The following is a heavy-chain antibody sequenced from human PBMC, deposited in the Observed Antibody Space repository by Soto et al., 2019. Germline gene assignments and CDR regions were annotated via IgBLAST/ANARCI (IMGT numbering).Heavy chain of an antibody. CDR1: GFTFSGYA. V-gene: IGHV3-23*01. D-gene: IGHD5-12*01. J-gene: IGHJ4*02. CDR2: IHGGGNSA. CDR3: AKQRGRVAPSWHFAS. Sequence: EVQLLESGGDLVQPGRSLRLSCAASGFTFSGYAMSWVRQAPGKGLEWVSVIHGGGNSAYYADSVKGRFTISRDNSKNTLYLQMSRLRGEDAAVYYCAKQRGRVAPSWHFASWGQGPLVTVSS.